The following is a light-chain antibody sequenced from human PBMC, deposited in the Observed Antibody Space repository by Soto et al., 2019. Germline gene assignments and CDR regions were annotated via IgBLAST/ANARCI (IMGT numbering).Light chain of an antibody. CDR2: GAS. CDR1: QSVRSS. Sequence: EIGRPQSPDTLSVSPGERATLSCRASQSVRSSLAWYQQRPGQAPRLLIHGASTRATGIPARFSGSGSGTEFTLTISSLEPEDSAVYYCQQRNVWPPVTFGQGTLLEIK. V-gene: IGKV3-15*01. CDR3: QQRNVWPPVT. J-gene: IGKJ5*01.